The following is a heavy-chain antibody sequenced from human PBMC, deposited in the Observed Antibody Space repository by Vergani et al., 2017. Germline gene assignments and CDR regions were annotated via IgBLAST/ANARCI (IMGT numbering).Heavy chain of an antibody. J-gene: IGHJ6*03. Sequence: QVQLVESGGGVVQPGGSLRLSCAASGFTFSSYGMHWVRQAPGKGLEWVAFIRYDGSNKYYADSVKGRFTISRDNSKNTLYLQMNSLRAEDTAVYYCARANYFPPNLDYYYYMDVWGKGTTVTVSS. V-gene: IGHV3-30*02. CDR1: GFTFSSYG. CDR3: ARANYFPPNLDYYYYMDV. CDR2: IRYDGSNK. D-gene: IGHD3-9*01.